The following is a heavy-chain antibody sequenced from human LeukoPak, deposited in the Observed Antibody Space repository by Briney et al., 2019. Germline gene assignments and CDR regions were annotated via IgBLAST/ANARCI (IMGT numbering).Heavy chain of an antibody. Sequence: GGSLRLSCAASGFTVSSNYMSWVRQAPGKGLEWVSAISGSGGSTYYADSVKGRFTISRDNSKNTLYLQMNSLRAEDTAVYYCAKDMQQLVREKFDYWGQGTLVTVSS. J-gene: IGHJ4*02. CDR3: AKDMQQLVREKFDY. V-gene: IGHV3-23*01. CDR2: ISGSGGST. CDR1: GFTVSSNY. D-gene: IGHD6-13*01.